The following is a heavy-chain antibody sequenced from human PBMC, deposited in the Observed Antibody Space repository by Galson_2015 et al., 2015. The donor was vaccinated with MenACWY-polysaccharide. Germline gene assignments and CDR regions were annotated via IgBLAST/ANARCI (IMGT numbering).Heavy chain of an antibody. J-gene: IGHJ4*02. Sequence: FLRLSCAASGFTLSYSDMHWVRQAPGKGLEWVAFLSPDGNFEKYADSVKGRFTVSRDNSKNTLYLQINSLRAEDTALYYCVQTDSNKLLCRYSNGYSFDDWGQGTLFTVSA. CDR1: GFTLSYSD. V-gene: IGHV3-30*18. CDR2: LSPDGNFE. D-gene: IGHD6-25*01. CDR3: VQTDSNKLLCRYSNGYSFDD.